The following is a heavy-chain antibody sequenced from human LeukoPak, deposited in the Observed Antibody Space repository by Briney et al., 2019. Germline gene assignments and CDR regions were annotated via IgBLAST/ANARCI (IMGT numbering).Heavy chain of an antibody. Sequence: GGSLRLSCVASGFTFSGYFMSWIRQAPGKGLEWLSFINSAGNNIYYADSVKGRFTISRDNSKETLYLEMNSLRVEDTAIYYCAKGVVPAATTYFDYWGQGTLVTVSS. D-gene: IGHD2-2*01. CDR3: AKGVVPAATTYFDY. CDR2: INSAGNNI. V-gene: IGHV3-11*04. J-gene: IGHJ4*02. CDR1: GFTFSGYF.